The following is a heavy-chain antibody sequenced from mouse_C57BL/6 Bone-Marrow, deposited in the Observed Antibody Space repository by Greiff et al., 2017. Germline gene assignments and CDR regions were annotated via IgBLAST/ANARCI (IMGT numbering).Heavy chain of an antibody. CDR2: SRNKANDYTT. V-gene: IGHV7-1*01. J-gene: IGHJ2*01. Sequence: EVKLMESGGGLVQSGRSLRLSCATSGFTFSDFYMEWVRQAPGKGLEWIAASRNKANDYTTEYSASVKGRFIVSRDTSQSILYLQMNALGAEDTAIYYCARARYYGSLFDYWGQGTTLTVSS. CDR1: GFTFSDFY. CDR3: ARARYYGSLFDY. D-gene: IGHD1-1*01.